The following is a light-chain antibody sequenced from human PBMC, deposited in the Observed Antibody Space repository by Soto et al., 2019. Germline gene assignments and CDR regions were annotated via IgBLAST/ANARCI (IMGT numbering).Light chain of an antibody. CDR2: ATS. J-gene: IGKJ2*03. Sequence: EIVLTQSPGTLSLSLGERATLSCRASQSVSSNYLAWYQQKPGRAPRLLIYATSSRATGIPDRFSGSGSGTDFTLTISRLEPEDFAVYYCQQYGNSPRYSFGQGTKLEIK. CDR3: QQYGNSPRYS. CDR1: QSVSSNY. V-gene: IGKV3-20*01.